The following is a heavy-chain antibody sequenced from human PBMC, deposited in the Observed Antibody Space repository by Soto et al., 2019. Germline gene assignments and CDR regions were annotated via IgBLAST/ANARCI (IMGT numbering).Heavy chain of an antibody. J-gene: IGHJ6*02. V-gene: IGHV1-18*01. Sequence: ASVKVSCKASGYTFTSYCISWVRQAPGQGLEWMGWISAYNGNTNYAQKLQGRVTMTTDTSTSTAYMELRSLRSDDTAVYYCARDVGYDDYYYGMDVWGQGTTVTVSS. CDR1: GYTFTSYC. CDR2: ISAYNGNT. D-gene: IGHD5-12*01. CDR3: ARDVGYDDYYYGMDV.